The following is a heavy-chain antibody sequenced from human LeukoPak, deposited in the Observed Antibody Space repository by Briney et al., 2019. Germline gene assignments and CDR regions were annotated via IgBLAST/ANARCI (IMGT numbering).Heavy chain of an antibody. V-gene: IGHV3-30*04. J-gene: IGHJ5*02. D-gene: IGHD6-13*01. Sequence: HPGGSLRLSCAASGFTFSSYAMHWVRQAPGKGLEWVAVISYDGSNKYYADSVKGRFTISRDNSKNTLYLQMNSLRAEDTAVYYCARRGSSSWYKWFDPWGQGTLVTVSS. CDR1: GFTFSSYA. CDR2: ISYDGSNK. CDR3: ARRGSSSWYKWFDP.